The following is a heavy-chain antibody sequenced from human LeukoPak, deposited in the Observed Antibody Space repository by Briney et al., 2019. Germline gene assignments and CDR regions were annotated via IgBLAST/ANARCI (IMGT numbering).Heavy chain of an antibody. Sequence: GGSLRLSCAASGFTSSNYGMHWVGRAPGKGLEGVTVIWSNGINKYYADSVKGRFTVSRDDSRNTLHLQMDSLRAEDTAIYYCAKETTVAGSKRWQTFDFWGQGTLVTVSS. CDR2: IWSNGINK. V-gene: IGHV3-33*06. J-gene: IGHJ4*02. CDR3: AKETTVAGSKRWQTFDF. CDR1: GFTSSNYG. D-gene: IGHD6-19*01.